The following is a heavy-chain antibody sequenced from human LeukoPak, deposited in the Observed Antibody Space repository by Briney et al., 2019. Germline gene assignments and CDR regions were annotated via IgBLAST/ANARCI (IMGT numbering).Heavy chain of an antibody. CDR1: GLTVSSNY. CDR3: ARVARHYNFWSDSIETFYFDS. V-gene: IGHV3-66*01. CDR2: IHSGGTT. D-gene: IGHD3-3*01. Sequence: GGSLRLSCAASGLTVSSNYMNWVRQAPGKGLEWVSVIHSGGTTHYADSVKGRFTISRDNSKNMLYLQMNSLRAEDTAVYYCARVARHYNFWSDSIETFYFDSWGQGTLVTVSS. J-gene: IGHJ4*02.